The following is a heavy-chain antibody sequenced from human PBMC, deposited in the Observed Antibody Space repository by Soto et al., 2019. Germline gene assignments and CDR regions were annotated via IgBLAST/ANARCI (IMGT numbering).Heavy chain of an antibody. Sequence: QVQLQESGPGLVKPSETLSLTCTVSGGSISSYYWSWIRQPPGKGLEWIGYIYYSGSTNYNPSLTSRVPTSVHTSKNQFSLKLSSVTAADTAVYYRARGADRVAMPSGYWGQGTLVTVSS. V-gene: IGHV4-59*01. CDR2: IYYSGST. D-gene: IGHD2-2*01. CDR3: ARGADRVAMPSGY. CDR1: GGSISSYY. J-gene: IGHJ4*02.